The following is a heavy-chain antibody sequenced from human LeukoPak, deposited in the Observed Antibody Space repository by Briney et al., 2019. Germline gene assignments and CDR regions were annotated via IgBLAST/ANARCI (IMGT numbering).Heavy chain of an antibody. CDR3: AKDWSLGEYQLPDAFDI. CDR1: GFTFDDYA. V-gene: IGHV3-9*01. Sequence: GGSLRLSCAASGFTFDDYAMHWVRQAPGKGLEWVSGISWNSGSIGYADSVKGRFTISRDNAKNSLYLQMNSLRAEDTALYYCAKDWSLGEYQLPDAFDIWGQGTMVTVSS. D-gene: IGHD2-2*01. CDR2: ISWNSGSI. J-gene: IGHJ3*02.